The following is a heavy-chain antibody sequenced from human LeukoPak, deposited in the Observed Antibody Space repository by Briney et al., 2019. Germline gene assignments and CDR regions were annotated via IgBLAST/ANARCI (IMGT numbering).Heavy chain of an antibody. CDR1: GFPLSSNY. CDR3: ARADYGDYVGGFDP. CDR2: IYSGGST. D-gene: IGHD4-17*01. V-gene: IGHV3-53*01. Sequence: PGGSLSLSCAASGFPLSSNYMSWVRQAPGKGLEGVSGIYSGGSTYYADSVKGRFTISRDNSKNTLYLHMNSLRAEDTAVNYCARADYGDYVGGFDPWGQGTLVTVSS. J-gene: IGHJ5*02.